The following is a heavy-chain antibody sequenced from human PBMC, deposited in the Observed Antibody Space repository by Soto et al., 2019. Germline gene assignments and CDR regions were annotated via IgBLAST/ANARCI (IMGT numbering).Heavy chain of an antibody. CDR2: TSYDGNNE. J-gene: IGHJ4*02. D-gene: IGHD1-1*01. CDR3: AKDKGVFNWATSYFDY. Sequence: VQLLESGGRLVQPGGSLRLSCAASGFTFSSYAMNWVRQAPGKGLEWVALTSYDGNNEYYTDSVKGRFTISRDNSKNTLFLQMNSPRPEDTAVYYCAKDKGVFNWATSYFDYWGQGALVTVSS. V-gene: IGHV3-30*18. CDR1: GFTFSSYA.